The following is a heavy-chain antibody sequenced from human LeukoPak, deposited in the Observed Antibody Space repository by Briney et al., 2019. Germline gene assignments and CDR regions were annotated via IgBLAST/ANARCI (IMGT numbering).Heavy chain of an antibody. V-gene: IGHV3-23*01. CDR3: AKNPHIVVVPAAMDY. CDR1: GFTFSSYA. J-gene: IGHJ4*02. Sequence: GGSLRLSCAASGFTFSSYAMSWVRQAPGKGLEWVSAISGSGGSTYYADSVKGRFTISRDNSQNTLYLQMNSLRAEDTAVYYCAKNPHIVVVPAAMDYWGQGTLVTVSS. D-gene: IGHD2-2*01. CDR2: ISGSGGST.